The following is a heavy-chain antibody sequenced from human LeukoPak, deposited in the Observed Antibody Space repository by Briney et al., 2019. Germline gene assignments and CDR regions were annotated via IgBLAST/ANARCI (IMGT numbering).Heavy chain of an antibody. CDR2: IRDDGSNK. Sequence: GGSLRLSCAASGFTFSSYGMHWVRQAPGKGLEWVAFIRDDGSNKYYADSVKGRFTISRDNSKNTLYLQMNSLRAEDTAVYYCAKDDFGVAPFDYWGQGTLVTVSS. V-gene: IGHV3-30*02. CDR3: AKDDFGVAPFDY. J-gene: IGHJ4*02. CDR1: GFTFSSYG. D-gene: IGHD3-3*01.